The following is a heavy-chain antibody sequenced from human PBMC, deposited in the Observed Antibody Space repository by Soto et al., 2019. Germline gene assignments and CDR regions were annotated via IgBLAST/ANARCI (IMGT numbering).Heavy chain of an antibody. Sequence: QLQLQESGPGLVKPSETLSLTCTVSGGSISSSSYYWGWIRQPPGKGLEWIGSIYYSGSTYYNPSLKSRVTISVDTSKNQFSLKLSSVTAADTAVYYCARHTLVPAAMRRGWFDPWGQGTLVTVSS. CDR1: GGSISSSSYY. CDR2: IYYSGST. V-gene: IGHV4-39*01. D-gene: IGHD2-2*01. J-gene: IGHJ5*02. CDR3: ARHTLVPAAMRRGWFDP.